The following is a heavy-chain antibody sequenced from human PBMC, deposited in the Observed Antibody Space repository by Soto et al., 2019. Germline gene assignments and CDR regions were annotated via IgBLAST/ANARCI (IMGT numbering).Heavy chain of an antibody. D-gene: IGHD6-13*01. J-gene: IGHJ5*02. CDR3: ARHGGAGIAAAGPTWRPDNWFDP. V-gene: IGHV4-39*01. CDR1: GGSISSSSYY. CDR2: IYYSGST. Sequence: PSETLSLTCTVSGGSISSSSYYWGWIRQPPGKGLEWIGSIYYSGSTYYNPSLKSRVTISVDTSKNQFSLKLSSVTAADTAVYYCARHGGAGIAAAGPTWRPDNWFDPWGQGTLVTVSS.